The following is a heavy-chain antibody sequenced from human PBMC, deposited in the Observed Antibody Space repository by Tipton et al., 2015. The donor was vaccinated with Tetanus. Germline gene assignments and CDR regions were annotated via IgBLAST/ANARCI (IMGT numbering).Heavy chain of an antibody. Sequence: LRLSCTASGFSFGDYTMSWFRQAPGKGLEWIGHIYSSGGARYNPSLKSRTTMSVDRSKSQFSLEVTSVTAADTAVYFCARGPLENEGYFDSWGQGILVTVTA. J-gene: IGHJ4*02. D-gene: IGHD1-1*01. V-gene: IGHV4-59*01. CDR1: GFSFGDYT. CDR3: ARGPLENEGYFDS. CDR2: IYSSGGA.